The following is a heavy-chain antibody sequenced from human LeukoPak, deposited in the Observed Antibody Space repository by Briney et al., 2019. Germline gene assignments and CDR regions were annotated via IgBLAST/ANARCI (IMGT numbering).Heavy chain of an antibody. J-gene: IGHJ4*02. V-gene: IGHV3-23*01. D-gene: IGHD3-22*01. CDR3: AKDPGYYDSSGYHPSYFDY. CDR1: GFTFSSYA. Sequence: GSLRLSCAASGFTFSSYAMSWVRQAPGKGLEWVSAISGSGGSTYYADSVKGRFTISRDNSKNTLYLQMNSLRAEDTAVYYCAKDPGYYDSSGYHPSYFDYWSQGTLVTVSS. CDR2: ISGSGGST.